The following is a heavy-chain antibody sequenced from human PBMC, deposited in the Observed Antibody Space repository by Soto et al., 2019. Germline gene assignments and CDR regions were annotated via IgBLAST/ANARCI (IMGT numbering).Heavy chain of an antibody. D-gene: IGHD2-21*01. CDR3: ARSELSCGQSYFDY. V-gene: IGHV1-69*02. CDR1: GGTFSSYT. Sequence: QVQLVQSGAEVKKPGSSVKVSCKASGGTFSSYTISWVRQAPGQGLEWMGRIIPILGIANYAQKFQGRVTITADKSTSTAYMELSSLRSEDTAVYYCARSELSCGQSYFDYWGQGSLVTVSS. J-gene: IGHJ4*02. CDR2: IIPILGIA.